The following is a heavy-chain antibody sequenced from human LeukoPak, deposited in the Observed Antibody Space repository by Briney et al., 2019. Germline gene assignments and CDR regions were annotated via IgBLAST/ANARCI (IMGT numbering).Heavy chain of an antibody. Sequence: QSGGSLRLSCAASGFTFSSYAMNWVRQAPGKGLEWVSAISSTGDRTYHADSVKGRFTISRDNPKNTLYLQMNSLRVEDTAVYYCANHFDGSASELWYFGLWGRGTLVTVSS. CDR3: ANHFDGSASELWYFGL. J-gene: IGHJ2*01. V-gene: IGHV3-23*01. CDR1: GFTFSSYA. CDR2: ISSTGDRT. D-gene: IGHD3-22*01.